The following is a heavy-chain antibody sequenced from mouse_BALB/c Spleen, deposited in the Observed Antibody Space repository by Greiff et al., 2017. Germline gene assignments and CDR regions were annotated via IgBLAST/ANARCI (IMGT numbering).Heavy chain of an antibody. Sequence: DLVKPGASVKLSCKASGYTFTSYWINWIKQRPGQGLEWIGRIAPGSGSTYYNEMFKGKATLTVDTSSSTAYIQLSSLSSEDSAVYFCARGGFYDYDGAWFAYWGQGTLVTVSA. CDR3: ARGGFYDYDGAWFAY. J-gene: IGHJ3*01. CDR2: IAPGSGST. D-gene: IGHD2-4*01. CDR1: GYTFTSYW. V-gene: IGHV1S41*01.